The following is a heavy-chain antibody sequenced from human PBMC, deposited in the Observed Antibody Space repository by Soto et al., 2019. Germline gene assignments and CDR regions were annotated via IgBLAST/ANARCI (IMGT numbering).Heavy chain of an antibody. V-gene: IGHV3-30*18. CDR2: ISYDGSNK. J-gene: IGHJ4*02. Sequence: QVQLVESGGGVVQPGRSLRLSCAASGFTFSSYGMHWVRQAPGKGLEWVAVISYDGSNKYYADSVKGRFTISRDNSKNTLYLQMNSLRAEDTAVYYCAKDLHSSSWTLGYWGQGTLVTVSS. D-gene: IGHD6-13*01. CDR1: GFTFSSYG. CDR3: AKDLHSSSWTLGY.